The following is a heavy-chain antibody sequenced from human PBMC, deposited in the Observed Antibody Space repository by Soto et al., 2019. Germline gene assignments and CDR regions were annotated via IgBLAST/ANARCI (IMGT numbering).Heavy chain of an antibody. CDR1: GYSFTSYW. CDR3: ARQPSFMTSPFAFDI. V-gene: IGHV5-51*01. CDR2: IYPGDSDT. D-gene: IGHD2-21*02. J-gene: IGHJ3*02. Sequence: GESLKISCKGSGYSFTSYWIGWVRQMPGKGLEWMGIIYPGDSDTRYSPSFQGQVTISADKSISTAYLQWSSLKASDTAMYYCARQPSFMTSPFAFDIWGQGTMVNVSS.